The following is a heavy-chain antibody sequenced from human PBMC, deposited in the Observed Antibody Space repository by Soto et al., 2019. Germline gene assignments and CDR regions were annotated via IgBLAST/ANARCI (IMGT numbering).Heavy chain of an antibody. CDR3: ARDRGYCISTSCPNSYNYYGMDV. D-gene: IGHD2-2*01. V-gene: IGHV1-69*12. CDR2: IIPIFGTA. J-gene: IGHJ6*02. CDR1: GGTFSSYA. Sequence: QVQLVQSGAEVKKPGSSVKVSCKASGGTFSSYAISWVRQAPGQGLEWMGGIIPIFGTANYAQKFQGRVTITADESTSTAYMELSSLRSEDTAVYYCARDRGYCISTSCPNSYNYYGMDVWGQGTTVTVSS.